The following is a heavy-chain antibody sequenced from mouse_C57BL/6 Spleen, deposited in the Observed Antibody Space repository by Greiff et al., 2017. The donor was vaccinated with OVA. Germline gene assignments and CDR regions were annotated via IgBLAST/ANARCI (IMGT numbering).Heavy chain of an antibody. CDR2: ISDGGSYT. CDR3: ALDSSGYVAWFAY. D-gene: IGHD3-2*02. Sequence: VESGGGLVKPGGSLKLSCAASGFTFSSYAMSWVRQTPEKRLEWVATISDGGSYTYYPDNVKGRFTISRDNAKNNLYLQMSHLKSEDTAMYYCALDSSGYVAWFAYWGQGTLVTVSA. J-gene: IGHJ3*01. CDR1: GFTFSSYA. V-gene: IGHV5-4*01.